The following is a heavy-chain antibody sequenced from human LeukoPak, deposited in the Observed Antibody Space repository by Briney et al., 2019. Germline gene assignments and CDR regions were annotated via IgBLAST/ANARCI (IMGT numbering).Heavy chain of an antibody. D-gene: IGHD3-22*01. J-gene: IGHJ4*02. CDR1: GFTFDDYA. V-gene: IGHV3-9*01. Sequence: GGSLRLSCAASGFTFDDYAMHWVRQAPGKGLEWVSGISWNSRSIGYADSVKGRFTISRDNAKNSLYLQMNSLRAEDTALYYCAKGDDYYDSSAPDYWGQGTLVTVSP. CDR3: AKGDDYYDSSAPDY. CDR2: ISWNSRSI.